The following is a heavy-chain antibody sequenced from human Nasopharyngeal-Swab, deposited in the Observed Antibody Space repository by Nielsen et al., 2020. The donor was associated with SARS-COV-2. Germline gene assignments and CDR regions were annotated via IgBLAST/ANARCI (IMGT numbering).Heavy chain of an antibody. J-gene: IGHJ4*02. V-gene: IGHV4-34*01. D-gene: IGHD6-6*01. Sequence: SEPLSLTCAVYGGSFRGYYWSWIRKPPGKGLEWIGQINHSGSTNTSPSLKSRVTISGDTTKNQFSLKLSSVTAADTAVYYCARGPYSSSSGVTGRYFDYWGQGTLVTVSS. CDR2: INHSGST. CDR3: ARGPYSSSSGVTGRYFDY. CDR1: GGSFRGYY.